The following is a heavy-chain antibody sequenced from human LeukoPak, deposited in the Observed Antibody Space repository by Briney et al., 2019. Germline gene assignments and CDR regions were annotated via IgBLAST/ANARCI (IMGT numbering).Heavy chain of an antibody. Sequence: GGSLLLSCAASGFTFNSYEINWVRQAPGKGLEGVSYISSGGSSIYYADSVKGRFTISRDNSKNSLYLQMNSLRAEDTAVYFCAREAGYSSSLNAFDIWGQGTMVTVSS. V-gene: IGHV3-48*03. D-gene: IGHD6-13*01. CDR3: AREAGYSSSLNAFDI. J-gene: IGHJ3*02. CDR1: GFTFNSYE. CDR2: ISSGGSSI.